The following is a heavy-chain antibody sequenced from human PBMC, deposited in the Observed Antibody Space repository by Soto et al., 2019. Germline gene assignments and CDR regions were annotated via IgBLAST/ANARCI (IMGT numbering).Heavy chain of an antibody. D-gene: IGHD2-8*01. CDR1: GCTFSSYA. V-gene: IGHV3-23*01. CDR3: AKARMVYATNLDY. CDR2: ISGSGGST. Sequence: EVQLLESGGGLVQPGGSLRLSCAGAGCTFSSYAMSWVRQAPGKGLEWVSAISGSGGSTYYADSVKGRFTISRDNSKNTLYLQMNSLRAEDTAVYYCAKARMVYATNLDYWGQGTLVTVSS. J-gene: IGHJ4*02.